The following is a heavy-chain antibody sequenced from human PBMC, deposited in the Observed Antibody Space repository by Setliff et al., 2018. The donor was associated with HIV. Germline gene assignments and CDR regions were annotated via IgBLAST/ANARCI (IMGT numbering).Heavy chain of an antibody. CDR3: ARVDAISGYYLY. D-gene: IGHD3-22*01. Sequence: GGSLRLSCAASGFTFSSYTMNWVRQAPGKGLDWVSYIRVGGTTTSYADSVRGRFTISTDNAKKSLYLQMNSLRAEDTALYYCARVDAISGYYLYWGQGTLVTVSS. CDR2: IRVGGTTT. CDR1: GFTFSSYT. V-gene: IGHV3-48*04. J-gene: IGHJ4*02.